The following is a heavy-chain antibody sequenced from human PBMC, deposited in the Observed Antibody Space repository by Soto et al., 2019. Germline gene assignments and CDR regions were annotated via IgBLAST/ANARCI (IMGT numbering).Heavy chain of an antibody. CDR3: ARMASAGTLNWFDP. CDR2: MNPGSGKT. CDR1: GFSLTGYY. Sequence: ASVKVSCKASGFSLTGYYFHWIRAAPGQGLEWLGWMNPGSGKTGYASKFQGRVAMTRDASTGTSHLELSSLTSDDTAVYYCARMASAGTLNWFDPWGQGTLVTVSS. V-gene: IGHV1-8*02. J-gene: IGHJ5*02. D-gene: IGHD6-13*01.